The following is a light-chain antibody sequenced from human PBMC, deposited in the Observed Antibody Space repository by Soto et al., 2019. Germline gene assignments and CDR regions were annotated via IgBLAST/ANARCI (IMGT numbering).Light chain of an antibody. Sequence: DIQMTQSPSSLSASVGDRVTITCRASQSISTYLNWYQHKLGKAPEFLIYSASSLQSGVPSRFSGSGAWADSTLTINSQQPEYFATYYCQQSYSPPWTFCQGTKVQIK. J-gene: IGKJ1*01. CDR3: QQSYSPPWT. V-gene: IGKV1-39*01. CDR2: SAS. CDR1: QSISTY.